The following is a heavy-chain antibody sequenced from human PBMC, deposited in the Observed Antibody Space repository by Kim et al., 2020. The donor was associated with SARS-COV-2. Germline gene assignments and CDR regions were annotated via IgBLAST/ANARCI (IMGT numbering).Heavy chain of an antibody. CDR2: IWYDGSNK. D-gene: IGHD6-25*01. J-gene: IGHJ6*02. Sequence: GGSLRLSCAASGFTFSSYGMHWVRQAPGKGLEWVAVIWYDGSNKYYADSVKGRFTISRDNSKNTLYLQMNSLRAEDTAVYYCARDIGRLLVHYYYGMDVWGQGTTVTVSS. CDR1: GFTFSSYG. CDR3: ARDIGRLLVHYYYGMDV. V-gene: IGHV3-33*01.